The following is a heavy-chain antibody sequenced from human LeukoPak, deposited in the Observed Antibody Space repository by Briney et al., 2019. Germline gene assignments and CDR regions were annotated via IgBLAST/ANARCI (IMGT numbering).Heavy chain of an antibody. CDR3: ARAPGNYYYYYGIDV. Sequence: PSETLSLTCTVSGGSISSYYWSWIRQPPGKGLEWIGYIYYSGSTNYNPSLKSRVTISVDTSKNQFSLKLSSVTAADTAVYYCARAPGNYYYYYGIDVLGQGTTVTVSS. CDR2: IYYSGST. V-gene: IGHV4-59*01. CDR1: GGSISSYY. J-gene: IGHJ6*02.